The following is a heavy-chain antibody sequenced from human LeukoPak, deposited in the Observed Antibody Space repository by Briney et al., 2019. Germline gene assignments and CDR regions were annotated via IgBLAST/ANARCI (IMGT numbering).Heavy chain of an antibody. CDR2: IYHSGST. J-gene: IGHJ5*02. CDR3: AREVNWFDP. V-gene: IGHV4-4*02. CDR1: GGSISSSNW. Sequence: SGTLSLTCAVSGGSISSSNWWSWVRQPPGKGLEWIGEIYHSGSTNYNPSLKSRVTISLDTSNNQFSLRLTSATAADTAVYYCAREVNWFDPWGQGTLVTVSS.